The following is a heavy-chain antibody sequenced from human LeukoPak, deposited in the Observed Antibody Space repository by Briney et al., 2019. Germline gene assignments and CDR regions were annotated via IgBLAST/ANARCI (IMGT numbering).Heavy chain of an antibody. D-gene: IGHD6-19*01. CDR1: GFTFSSYG. CDR3: APQWSEAYYYYYYMDV. Sequence: GGSLRLSCAASGFTFSSYGMHWVRQAPGKGLEWVAFIRYDGSNKYYADSVKGRFTISRDNAKNSLYLQMNSLRAEDTAVYYCAPQWSEAYYYYYYMDVWGKGTTVTVSS. V-gene: IGHV3-30*02. J-gene: IGHJ6*03. CDR2: IRYDGSNK.